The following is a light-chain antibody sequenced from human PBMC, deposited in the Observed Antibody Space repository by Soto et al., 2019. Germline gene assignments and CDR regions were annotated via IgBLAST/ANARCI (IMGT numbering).Light chain of an antibody. V-gene: IGKV1-5*03. Sequence: DIEMTQSPSTLSASVGDRVTITCRASQSISTWLAWYQQKPGKAPKLLIYKASSLEGGVPSRFSGSGSGTEFTLTISDLHPDDFATYYCQQYNDYSLWTFGQGTKVEIK. CDR2: KAS. CDR3: QQYNDYSLWT. J-gene: IGKJ1*01. CDR1: QSISTW.